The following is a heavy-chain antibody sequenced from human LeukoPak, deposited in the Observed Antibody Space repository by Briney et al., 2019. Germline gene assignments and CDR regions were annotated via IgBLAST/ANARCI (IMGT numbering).Heavy chain of an antibody. CDR3: AKVRAGVPAAMLYTRFNY. Sequence: PGGSLRLPCAASGLTFSSYAMSWVRQAPGKGLEWVSAISGSGGSTYYADSVKGRFTISRDNSKNTLYLQMNSLRAEDTAVYFCAKVRAGVPAAMLYTRFNYWGQGTLVTVSS. CDR2: ISGSGGST. J-gene: IGHJ4*02. D-gene: IGHD2-2*01. V-gene: IGHV3-23*01. CDR1: GLTFSSYA.